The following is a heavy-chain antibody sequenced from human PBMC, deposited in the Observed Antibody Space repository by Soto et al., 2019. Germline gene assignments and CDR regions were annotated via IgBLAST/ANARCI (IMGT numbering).Heavy chain of an antibody. Sequence: QVQLVQSGAEVKKPGASVKVSCKASGYTFTSYAMHWVRQAPGQRLEWMGWINAGNGNTKYSQKFQGRVTITSDTYASTAYMELSSLRSEDTAVYYCARGKVDFWSVIDYWGQGTLVTVSS. CDR2: INAGNGNT. J-gene: IGHJ4*02. D-gene: IGHD3-3*01. V-gene: IGHV1-3*01. CDR1: GYTFTSYA. CDR3: ARGKVDFWSVIDY.